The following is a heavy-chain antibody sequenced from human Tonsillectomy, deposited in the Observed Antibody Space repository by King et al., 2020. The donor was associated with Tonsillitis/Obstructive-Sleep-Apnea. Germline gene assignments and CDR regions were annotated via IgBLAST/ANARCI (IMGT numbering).Heavy chain of an antibody. Sequence: VQLQESGPGLVKPSATLSLTCTVSGVSVSSGRYYWSWIRQPPGKGLEWIAHIYYSGSTNYNPSLRGRVTMSVDTSKNQFSLKLNSVTAADTAVYYCARARHYGDYPIWFDPWGQGTLAT. CDR1: GVSVSSGRYY. CDR3: ARARHYGDYPIWFDP. D-gene: IGHD4-17*01. J-gene: IGHJ5*02. V-gene: IGHV4-61*01. CDR2: IYYSGST.